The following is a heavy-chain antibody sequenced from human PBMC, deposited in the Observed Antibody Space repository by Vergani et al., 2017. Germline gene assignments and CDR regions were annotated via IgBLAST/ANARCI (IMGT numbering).Heavy chain of an antibody. V-gene: IGHV1-24*01. CDR2: FDPEDGET. J-gene: IGHJ5*02. CDR1: GYTLTELS. Sequence: QVQLVQSGAEVKKPGASVKVSCKVSGYTLTELSMHWVRQAPGKGLEWMGGFDPEDGETIYAQKFQGRVTMTEDTSTDTAYMELSSLRSEDTAVYYCATVCDGYCSGGSCYSIGGWFDPWGQGTLVTVSS. D-gene: IGHD2-15*01. CDR3: ATVCDGYCSGGSCYSIGGWFDP.